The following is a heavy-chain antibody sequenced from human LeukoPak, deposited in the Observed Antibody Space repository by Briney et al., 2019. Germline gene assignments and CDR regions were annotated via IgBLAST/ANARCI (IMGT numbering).Heavy chain of an antibody. CDR2: IYYSGST. J-gene: IGHJ3*02. V-gene: IGHV4-31*03. D-gene: IGHD5-24*01. Sequence: PSETLSLTCTVPGGSISSGGYYWSWIRQHPGKGLEWIGYIYYSGSTYYNPSLKSRVTISVDTSKNQSSLKLSSVTAADTAVYYCARAHSYRDGYNYWAFDIWGQGTMVTVSS. CDR3: ARAHSYRDGYNYWAFDI. CDR1: GGSISSGGYY.